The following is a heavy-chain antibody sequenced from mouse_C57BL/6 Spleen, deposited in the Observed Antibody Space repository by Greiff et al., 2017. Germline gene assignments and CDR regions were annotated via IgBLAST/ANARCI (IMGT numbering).Heavy chain of an antibody. V-gene: IGHV1-18*01. D-gene: IGHD1-1*01. J-gene: IGHJ4*01. CDR3: ASFGSSYEGAMDY. CDR1: GYTFTDYN. CDR2: INPNNGGT. Sequence: VQLKESGPELVKPGASVKIPCKASGYTFTDYNMDWVKQSHGKSLEWIGDINPNNGGTIYNQKFKGKATLTVDKSSSTAYMELRSLTSEDTAVYYCASFGSSYEGAMDYWGQGTSVTVSS.